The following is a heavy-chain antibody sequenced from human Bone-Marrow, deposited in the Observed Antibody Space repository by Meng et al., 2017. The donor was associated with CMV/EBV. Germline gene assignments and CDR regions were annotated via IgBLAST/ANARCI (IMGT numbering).Heavy chain of an antibody. V-gene: IGHV1-69*01. CDR1: RGTFSNYA. Sequence: VSCTASRGTFSNYAINWVRQAPGQGLEWMGWIIPIFATANYAQNFHGRLTITADESTPTAYMELRSLKYEDTALYYCARRGPQGFDFWGQGTLVTVSS. D-gene: IGHD1-14*01. J-gene: IGHJ4*02. CDR3: ARRGPQGFDF. CDR2: IIPIFATA.